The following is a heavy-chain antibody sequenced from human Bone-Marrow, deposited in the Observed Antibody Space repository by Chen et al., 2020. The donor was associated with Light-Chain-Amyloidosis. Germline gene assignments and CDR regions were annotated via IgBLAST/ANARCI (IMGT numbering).Heavy chain of an antibody. J-gene: IGHJ3*02. CDR3: AKDISYDDILPGYPADAFDI. D-gene: IGHD3-9*01. Sequence: EVQLVESGGGLLQRGGSLRLSCAASGFAFSSYAMSWVRQAPGKGLEWVSTISGSGGSRYECDSVKGRLTISRDNSKNALFLQMNSLRAEDTAVYDCAKDISYDDILPGYPADAFDIWGQGTMVTVSS. CDR2: ISGSGGSR. CDR1: GFAFSSYA. V-gene: IGHV3-23*04.